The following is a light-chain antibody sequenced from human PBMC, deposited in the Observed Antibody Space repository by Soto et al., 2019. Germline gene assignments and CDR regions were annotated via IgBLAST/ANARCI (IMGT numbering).Light chain of an antibody. V-gene: IGLV1-47*01. Sequence: QSVLTQPPSASGTPGQRVTISCSGSSSNIGSNYVYWYQQLPGTAPKLLIYRNNQRPSGVPDRLSGSTSGTPASLAISGLRSEDEADYYCAAWDDSLSGLVFGGGTKLTVL. CDR1: SSNIGSNY. J-gene: IGLJ3*02. CDR2: RNN. CDR3: AAWDDSLSGLV.